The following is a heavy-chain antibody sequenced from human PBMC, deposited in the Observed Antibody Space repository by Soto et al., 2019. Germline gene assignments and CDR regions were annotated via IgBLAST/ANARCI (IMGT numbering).Heavy chain of an antibody. V-gene: IGHV3-23*01. CDR2: ISGSGGST. Sequence: EVQLLESGGGLVQPGGSLRLSCAASGFTFSSYAMSWVRQAPGKGLEWVSAISGSGGSTYYADSVKGRFTISRDNSKNPLYLEINRPGAEDTGVYYCAPGAYYGSGSYYGDLDYWGQGTLVTVSS. D-gene: IGHD3-10*01. J-gene: IGHJ4*02. CDR3: APGAYYGSGSYYGDLDY. CDR1: GFTFSSYA.